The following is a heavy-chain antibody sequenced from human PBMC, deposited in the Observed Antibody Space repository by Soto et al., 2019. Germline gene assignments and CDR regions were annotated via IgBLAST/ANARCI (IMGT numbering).Heavy chain of an antibody. Sequence: QVQLVQSGAEVKKPGSSVKVSCKASGGTFSSYTISWVRQAPGQGLEWMGRIIPILGIANYAQKFQGRVTITADKSTSTAYMELCSLRAEDTAVYFCAGEGFGDYEVCWGQGSVVTVSS. J-gene: IGHJ4*02. CDR2: IIPILGIA. CDR1: GGTFSSYT. D-gene: IGHD4-17*01. CDR3: AGEGFGDYEVC. V-gene: IGHV1-69*02.